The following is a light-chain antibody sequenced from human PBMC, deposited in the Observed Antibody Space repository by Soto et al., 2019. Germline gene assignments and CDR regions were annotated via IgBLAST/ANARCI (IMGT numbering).Light chain of an antibody. CDR1: QSVSSS. CDR2: GAS. Sequence: EVVMTQSPATLSVSPGERATLSCRASQSVSSSLAWYQQKPGQAPRLLIYGASTRATGIPARFSGSGSGTYFPITISSRQSEEFAVYYCQQYNIRSPRTFGGGTKVEIK. V-gene: IGKV3-15*01. CDR3: QQYNIRSPRT. J-gene: IGKJ4*01.